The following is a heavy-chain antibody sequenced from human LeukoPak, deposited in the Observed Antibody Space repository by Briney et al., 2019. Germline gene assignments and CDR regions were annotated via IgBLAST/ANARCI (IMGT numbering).Heavy chain of an antibody. D-gene: IGHD4-17*01. CDR3: AKPSFGLYGGYDY. V-gene: IGHV3-30*18. Sequence: GSLRLSCAASGFSFSSYGMHWVRQGPGKGLEWVAVISYDGSNKYYADSVKGRFTISRDNSKNTLYLQMSSLRAEDTALYYCAKPSFGLYGGYDYWGQGTLVTVSS. CDR2: ISYDGSNK. J-gene: IGHJ4*02. CDR1: GFSFSSYG.